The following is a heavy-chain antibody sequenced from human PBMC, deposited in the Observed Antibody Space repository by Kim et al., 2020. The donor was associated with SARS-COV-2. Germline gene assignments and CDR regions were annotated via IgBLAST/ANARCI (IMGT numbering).Heavy chain of an antibody. Sequence: GGSLRLSCAASGFTFDDYAMHWVRQAPGKGLEWVSGISWNSGSIGYADSVKGRFTISRDNAKNSLYLQMNSLRAEDTALYYCAKGTPGISDAFDIWGQGTMVTVSS. D-gene: IGHD1-20*01. CDR3: AKGTPGISDAFDI. CDR2: ISWNSGSI. J-gene: IGHJ3*02. V-gene: IGHV3-9*01. CDR1: GFTFDDYA.